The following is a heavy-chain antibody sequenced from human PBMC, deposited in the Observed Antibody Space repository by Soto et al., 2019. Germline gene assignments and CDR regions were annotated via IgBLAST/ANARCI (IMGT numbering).Heavy chain of an antibody. CDR2: ISAYNGNT. D-gene: IGHD1-26*01. CDR3: ARDLSGTSFDY. J-gene: IGHJ4*02. CDR1: GYTFTNYG. Sequence: ASVKVSCKASGYTFTNYGISWVRQAPGQGLEWMGWISAYNGNTNYAQKLQGRVTMTTDISTSTAYMELRSLRSDDTAVYYCARDLSGTSFDYWGQGTLVTVSS. V-gene: IGHV1-18*01.